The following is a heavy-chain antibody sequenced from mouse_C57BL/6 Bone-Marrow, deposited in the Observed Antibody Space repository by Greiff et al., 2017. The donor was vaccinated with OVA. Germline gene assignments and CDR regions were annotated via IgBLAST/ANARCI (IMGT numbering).Heavy chain of an antibody. D-gene: IGHD2-3*01. CDR1: GFTFTDYY. J-gene: IGHJ1*03. CDR3: ARYYDGYPYWYFDV. Sequence: DVMLVESGGGLVQPGGSLSLSCAASGFTFTDYYMSWVRQPPGKALEWLGFIRNKANGYTTEYSASVKGRFTISRDNSQSILYLQMNALRAEDSATYYCARYYDGYPYWYFDVWGTGTTVTVSS. V-gene: IGHV7-3*01. CDR2: IRNKANGYTT.